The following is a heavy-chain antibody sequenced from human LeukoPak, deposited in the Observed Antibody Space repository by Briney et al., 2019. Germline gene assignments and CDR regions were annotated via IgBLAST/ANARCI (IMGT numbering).Heavy chain of an antibody. V-gene: IGHV3-23*01. CDR3: VKDGTGCGGDCYSDY. CDR1: GFTFGTYC. D-gene: IGHD2-21*02. J-gene: IGHJ4*02. CDR2: ISSNSANT. Sequence: GGSLRLSCAASGFTFGTYCMSWVRQAPGKGLEWVSSISSNSANTYYDDSVKGRVTISRDNSKNTLYMQMNSLRAEDTAVYYCVKDGTGCGGDCYSDYWGQGTLVTVSS.